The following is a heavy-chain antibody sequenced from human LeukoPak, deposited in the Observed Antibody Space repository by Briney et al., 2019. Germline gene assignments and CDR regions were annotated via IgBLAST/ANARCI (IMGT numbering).Heavy chain of an antibody. CDR3: ARIEDYGGNSVNY. CDR2: IYHSGGT. J-gene: IGHJ4*02. Sequence: SETLSLTCAVSGGTISSGGYSWSWIRQPPGKGLEWIGYIYHSGGTYYNPSLKSRVTISVDTSKNQFSLKLSSVTAADTAVYYCARIEDYGGNSVNYWGQGTLVTVSS. D-gene: IGHD4-23*01. V-gene: IGHV4-30-2*02. CDR1: GGTISSGGYS.